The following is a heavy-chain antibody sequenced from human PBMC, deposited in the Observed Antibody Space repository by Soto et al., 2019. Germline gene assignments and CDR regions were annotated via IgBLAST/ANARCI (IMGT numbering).Heavy chain of an antibody. Sequence: GGSLRLSCAASGFTFSSYAMSWVRQAPGKGLEWVSAISGSGGITYYADSVKGRFTISRDNSKNTLYLQMNSLRAEDTAVYYCAKDHSSGWYMYAFDIWGQGTMVTVSS. V-gene: IGHV3-23*01. CDR3: AKDHSSGWYMYAFDI. CDR1: GFTFSSYA. J-gene: IGHJ3*02. CDR2: ISGSGGIT. D-gene: IGHD6-19*01.